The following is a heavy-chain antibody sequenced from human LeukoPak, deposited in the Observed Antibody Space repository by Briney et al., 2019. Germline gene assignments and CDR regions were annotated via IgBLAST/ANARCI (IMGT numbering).Heavy chain of an antibody. CDR2: IYYSGST. Sequence: SETLSLTCTVSGGSISSYYWNWIRQPPGKGLEWIGYIYYSGSTNFNPPLKSRVTISVDTSKNHFSLRLSSVTAADTAVYYCAREREYCSGGSCRRWFDPWGQGTLVTVSS. V-gene: IGHV4-59*01. D-gene: IGHD2-15*01. J-gene: IGHJ5*02. CDR1: GGSISSYY. CDR3: AREREYCSGGSCRRWFDP.